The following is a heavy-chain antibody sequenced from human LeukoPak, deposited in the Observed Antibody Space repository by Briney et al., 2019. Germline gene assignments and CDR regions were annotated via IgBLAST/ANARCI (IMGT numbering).Heavy chain of an antibody. J-gene: IGHJ4*02. CDR3: AKGHSYCMI. V-gene: IGHV3-11*01. CDR1: GFTFSDYY. Sequence: GGSLRLSCAASGFTFSDYYMSWIRQTPGKGLEWVSYISSSGTTMEYADAVKGRFTTSRDNAKDPLYLQMNSLAAEDTAVYYCAKGHSYCMIWGQGTLVTVSS. CDR2: ISSSGTTM. D-gene: IGHD5-18*01.